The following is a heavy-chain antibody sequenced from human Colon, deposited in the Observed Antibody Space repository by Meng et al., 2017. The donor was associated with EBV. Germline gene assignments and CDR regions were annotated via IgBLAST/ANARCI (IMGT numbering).Heavy chain of an antibody. J-gene: IGHJ4*02. CDR1: GFSFSDYW. CDR2: IINDGSGT. V-gene: IGHV3-74*01. Sequence: EVQLVESGGGLVQPGXXXXVSCAASGFSFSDYWMHWVRQAPGKGLEWVSRIINDGSGTNYADSVKGRFTISRDNSKNTLYLQMNSLRAEDTAVYYCARDEDYYDSRGHYYDPHLRYWGQGILVTVSS. CDR3: ARDEDYYDSRGHYYDPHLRY. D-gene: IGHD3-22*01.